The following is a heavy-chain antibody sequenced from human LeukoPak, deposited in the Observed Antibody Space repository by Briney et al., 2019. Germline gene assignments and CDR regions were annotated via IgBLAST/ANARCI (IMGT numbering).Heavy chain of an antibody. D-gene: IGHD1-1*01. Sequence: SQTLSLTCTVSGASISSGGYCWSWLRQHRGKGLEWIGHIYYSGSTYYNPSIKSRVTISVETPKKQFSMKMSYVSAADTAVYYCARLRNDFYYYYGMDVWGKGTTVTVS. CDR2: IYYSGST. CDR3: ARLRNDFYYYYGMDV. J-gene: IGHJ6*04. V-gene: IGHV4-31*03. CDR1: GASISSGGYC.